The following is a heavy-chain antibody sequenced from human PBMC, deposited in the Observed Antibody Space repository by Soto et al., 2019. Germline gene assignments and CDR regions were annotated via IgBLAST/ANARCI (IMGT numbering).Heavy chain of an antibody. CDR1: GFTFSNAW. J-gene: IGHJ4*02. CDR2: IKSKTDGGTT. D-gene: IGHD4-17*01. CDR3: TTDWSPNGDNDY. Sequence: VGSLRLSCAASGFTFSNAWMNWVRQAPGKGLEWVGRIKSKTDGGTTDYAAPVKGRFTISRDDSKNTLYLQMNSLKTEDTAVYYCTTDWSPNGDNDYWGQGTLVAVSS. V-gene: IGHV3-15*07.